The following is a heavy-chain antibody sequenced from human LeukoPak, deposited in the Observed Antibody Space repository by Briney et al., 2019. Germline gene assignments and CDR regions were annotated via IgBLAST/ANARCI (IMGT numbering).Heavy chain of an antibody. CDR1: GFTVSSYS. CDR2: ISSSSSYI. D-gene: IGHD4-17*01. J-gene: IGHJ4*02. CDR3: ARHYGDYAHFDY. V-gene: IGHV3-21*01. Sequence: GGSLRLSCAASGFTVSSYSMNWVRQAPGKGLEWVSSISSSSSYIYYADSVKGRFTITRDNAKNSLYLQMNSLRAEDTAVYYCARHYGDYAHFDYWGQGNLVTVSS.